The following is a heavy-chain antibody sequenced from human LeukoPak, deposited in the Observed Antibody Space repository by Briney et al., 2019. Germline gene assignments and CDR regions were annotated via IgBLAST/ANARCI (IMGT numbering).Heavy chain of an antibody. D-gene: IGHD3-3*01. J-gene: IGHJ3*02. Sequence: PSETLSLTCAVYGGSFSGYYWSWIRQPPGKGLEWIGEINHSGSTNYNPSLKSRVTMSVDTSKNQFSLKLGSVTAADTAVYYCAILAFDIWGQGTMVTVSS. CDR3: AILAFDI. CDR1: GGSFSGYY. V-gene: IGHV4-34*01. CDR2: INHSGST.